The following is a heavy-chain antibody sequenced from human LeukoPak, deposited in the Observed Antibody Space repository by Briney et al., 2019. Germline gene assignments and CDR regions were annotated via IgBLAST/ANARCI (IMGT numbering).Heavy chain of an antibody. CDR2: ISSSGSTI. CDR3: AREGYYGSGSYRDWFDP. V-gene: IGHV3-11*01. Sequence: PGGSLRLSCAASGFTFSDYYMSWIRQAPGKGLEWVSYISSSGSTIYYADSVKGPFTISRDNAKNSMYLQMNSLRAEDTAVYYCAREGYYGSGSYRDWFDPWGQGTLVTVSS. CDR1: GFTFSDYY. D-gene: IGHD3-10*01. J-gene: IGHJ5*02.